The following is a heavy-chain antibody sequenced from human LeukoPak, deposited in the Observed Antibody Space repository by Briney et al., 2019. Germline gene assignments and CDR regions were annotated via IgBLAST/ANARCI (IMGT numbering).Heavy chain of an antibody. CDR2: IIPIFGIA. V-gene: IGHV1-69*04. D-gene: IGHD6-19*01. Sequence: ASVKVSCKASGGTFSSYAISWVRQAPGQGLEWMGRIIPIFGIANYAQKFQSRVTITADKSTSTAYMELSSLRSEDTAVYYCARAGGVAGTSRRIDYWGQGTLVTVSS. CDR1: GGTFSSYA. CDR3: ARAGGVAGTSRRIDY. J-gene: IGHJ4*02.